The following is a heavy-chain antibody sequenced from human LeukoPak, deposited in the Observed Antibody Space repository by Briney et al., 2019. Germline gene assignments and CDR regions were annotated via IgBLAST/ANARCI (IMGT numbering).Heavy chain of an antibody. CDR3: ARGLRNYVWFDP. CDR1: GGSISSGGYS. CDR2: INHSGST. V-gene: IGHV4-39*07. J-gene: IGHJ5*02. Sequence: SETLSLTCTVSGGSISSGGYSWSWIRQPPGKGLEWIGEINHSGSTNYNPSLKSRVTISVDTSKNQFSLKLSSVTAADTAVYYCARGLRNYVWFDPWGQGTLVTVSS. D-gene: IGHD4-11*01.